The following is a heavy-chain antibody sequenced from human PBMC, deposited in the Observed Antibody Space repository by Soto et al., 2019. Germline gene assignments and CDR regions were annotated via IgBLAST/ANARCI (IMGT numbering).Heavy chain of an antibody. CDR3: AKEGATPVYFDF. Sequence: QVQLVESGGGVVQPGRSLRLSCAASGFTFSSYGMHWVRQAPGKGLEWVAVISYDGSNKYYADSVKGRFSISRDNSKTTLYLRVNSLRAEDTAVYYCAKEGATPVYFDFWGQGTLVTVSS. D-gene: IGHD1-26*01. V-gene: IGHV3-30*18. CDR1: GFTFSSYG. J-gene: IGHJ4*02. CDR2: ISYDGSNK.